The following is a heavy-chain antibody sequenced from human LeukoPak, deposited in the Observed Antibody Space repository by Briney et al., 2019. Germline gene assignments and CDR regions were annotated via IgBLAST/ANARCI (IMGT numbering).Heavy chain of an antibody. J-gene: IGHJ5*02. CDR3: ARYYGDYRNWFDP. CDR2: IYHSGCT. V-gene: IGHV4-30-2*01. D-gene: IGHD4-17*01. Sequence: SQTLSLTCAVSGDSISSGGYFWSWIRQPPGKGLEWIGYIYHSGCTYYNPSLKSRVTISIDRSKNQFSLKLSSVTAADTAVYYCARYYGDYRNWFDPWGQGTLVIVSS. CDR1: GDSISSGGYF.